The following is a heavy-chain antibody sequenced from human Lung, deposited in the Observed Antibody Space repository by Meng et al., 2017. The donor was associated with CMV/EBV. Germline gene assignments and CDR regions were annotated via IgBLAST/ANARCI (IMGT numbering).Heavy chain of an antibody. D-gene: IGHD1-26*01. Sequence: GGSLRLXCAGSGFIFSDHYIDWVRQAPGKGLQWVGRVGNKVSRYSTEFAASVTDRFSFSRDDSENSVYLQMHSLKIEDTAVYYCTKGYSGIDVYAFDVWGRGXKVTVSS. J-gene: IGHJ3*01. CDR3: TKGYSGIDVYAFDV. CDR1: GFIFSDHY. V-gene: IGHV3-72*01. CDR2: VGNKVSRYST.